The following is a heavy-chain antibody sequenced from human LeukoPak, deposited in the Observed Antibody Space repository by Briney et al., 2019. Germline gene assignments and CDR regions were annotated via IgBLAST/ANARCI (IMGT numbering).Heavy chain of an antibody. CDR1: GYSISSGYY. D-gene: IGHD3-3*01. V-gene: IGHV4-38-2*02. CDR3: AVEWLSTNWIDP. Sequence: SETLSLTCTVSGYSISSGYYWAWIRPPPGKGLEWIGSIYHSGSTYYNPSLKSRVTLSVDTSKNQFSLKLSSVTAADTAVYYCAVEWLSTNWIDPWGQGTLVTVSS. J-gene: IGHJ5*02. CDR2: IYHSGST.